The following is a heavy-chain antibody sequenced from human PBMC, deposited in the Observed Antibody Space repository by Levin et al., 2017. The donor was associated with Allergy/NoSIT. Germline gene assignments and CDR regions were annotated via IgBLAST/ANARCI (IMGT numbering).Heavy chain of an antibody. CDR1: GFTFSNYG. CDR2: ISSGGSNK. D-gene: IGHD3-10*01. Sequence: PGGSLRLSCAASGFTFSNYGMHWVRQAPGKGLEWVAVISSGGSNKFYADSVKGRFTISRDNSRNTLYLQMSSLSAEDTAVYYCAKDYSGSGALGDYWGQGILVTVSS. J-gene: IGHJ4*02. V-gene: IGHV3-30*18. CDR3: AKDYSGSGALGDY.